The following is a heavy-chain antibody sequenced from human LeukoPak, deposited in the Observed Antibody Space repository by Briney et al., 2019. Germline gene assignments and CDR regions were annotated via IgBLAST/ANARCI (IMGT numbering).Heavy chain of an antibody. Sequence: SQTLSLTCTVSGGSISSGSYYWSWIRQPAGKGLEWIGRIYTSGSTNYNPSLKSRVTISVDTSKNQFSLKLSSVTAADTAVYYCARDNLATGSGQWFDPWGQGTLVTVSS. CDR3: ARDNLATGSGQWFDP. CDR1: GGSISSGSYY. J-gene: IGHJ5*02. D-gene: IGHD5-24*01. CDR2: IYTSGST. V-gene: IGHV4-61*02.